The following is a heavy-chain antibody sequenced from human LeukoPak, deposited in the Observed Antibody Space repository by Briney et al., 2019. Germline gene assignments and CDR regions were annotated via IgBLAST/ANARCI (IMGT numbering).Heavy chain of an antibody. D-gene: IGHD2-8*02. CDR2: NNHSGST. V-gene: IGHV4-34*01. CDR1: GGSFSGYY. Sequence: SETLSLTCAVYGGSFSGYYWSWIRQPSGKGLEWIGENNHSGSTNYNPSLKSRVTISVDTSKNQFSLKLSSVTAADTAVYYCASLVGYGSTITNWFDPWGQGTLVTVSS. J-gene: IGHJ5*02. CDR3: ASLVGYGSTITNWFDP.